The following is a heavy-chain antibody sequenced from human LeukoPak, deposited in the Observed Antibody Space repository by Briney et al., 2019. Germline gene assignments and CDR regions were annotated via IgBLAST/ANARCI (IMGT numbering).Heavy chain of an antibody. V-gene: IGHV3-7*01. CDR2: IKDDGSEK. Sequence: GGSLRLSCVASGFSFSNYWMSWVRQAPGKGLEWVATIKDDGSEKYSVQRRFTISRDNANNSLYLQMNSLRVEDTAVYYCARRSTEDYWGQGTLVTVSS. J-gene: IGHJ4*02. CDR1: GFSFSNYW. D-gene: IGHD2-2*01. CDR3: ARRSTEDY.